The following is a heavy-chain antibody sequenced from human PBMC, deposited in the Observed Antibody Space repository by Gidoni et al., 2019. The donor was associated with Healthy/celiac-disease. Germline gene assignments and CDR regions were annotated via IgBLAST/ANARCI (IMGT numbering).Heavy chain of an antibody. D-gene: IGHD6-13*01. Sequence: VQLPESGPGLVKPSETLSLSCTVSGGSIRSYYWSWIRQPPGKGLEWIGYIYYSVSPNYNPSLKSRVTISVDTSKNQFSLKLSSVTAADTAVYYCERKYSSSWFFDYWGQGTLVTVSS. CDR2: IYYSVSP. CDR1: GGSIRSYY. CDR3: ERKYSSSWFFDY. J-gene: IGHJ4*02. V-gene: IGHV4-59*08.